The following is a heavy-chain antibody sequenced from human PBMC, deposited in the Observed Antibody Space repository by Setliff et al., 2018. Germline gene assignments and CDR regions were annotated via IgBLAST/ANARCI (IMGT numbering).Heavy chain of an antibody. V-gene: IGHV1-24*01. D-gene: IGHD3-10*01. Sequence: ASVKVSCKVSGYTLTELSMHWVRQAPGKGLEWMGGFDPEDGETIYAQKFQGRVTMTEDTSTDTAYMELSSLRSEDTAVYYRATGGLLWFGELSGGAFDIWGQGTMVTVSS. J-gene: IGHJ3*02. CDR2: FDPEDGET. CDR1: GYTLTELS. CDR3: ATGGLLWFGELSGGAFDI.